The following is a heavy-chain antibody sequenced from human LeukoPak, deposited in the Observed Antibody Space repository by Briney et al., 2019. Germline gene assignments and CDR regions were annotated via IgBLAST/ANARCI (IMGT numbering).Heavy chain of an antibody. CDR3: ARLVRAQGIPITYQYLDL. CDR2: INYSGDT. D-gene: IGHD1-14*01. CDR1: DGSISSHY. V-gene: IGHV4-59*11. Sequence: SETLSLTCTVSDGSISSHYWTWIRQSPGKVLEWLAYINYSGDTNYNPSLKSRVTISVDLSENLFSLKVTSVTAADTAVYYCARLVRAQGIPITYQYLDLWGRGTLVTVSS. J-gene: IGHJ2*01.